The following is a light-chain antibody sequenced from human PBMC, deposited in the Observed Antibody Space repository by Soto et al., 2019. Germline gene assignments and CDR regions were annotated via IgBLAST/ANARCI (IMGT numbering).Light chain of an antibody. J-gene: IGKJ1*01. CDR2: GAS. V-gene: IGKV3-15*01. CDR3: QQYNAWPQT. Sequence: IMMPHSPATLSVSTGERATLSCRTSQSVGSSLAWYQQVPGQAPRLLIYGASSRETGISERFSGGGSGTEFVLTISDLQSEDFVVYSCQQYNAWPQTFGQGTNVDIK. CDR1: QSVGSS.